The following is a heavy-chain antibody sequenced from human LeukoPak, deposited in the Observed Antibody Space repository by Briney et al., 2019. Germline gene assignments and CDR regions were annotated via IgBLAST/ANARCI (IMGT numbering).Heavy chain of an antibody. CDR1: GYSISSGYY. D-gene: IGHD4-11*01. J-gene: IGHJ6*03. CDR2: IYTSGST. Sequence: SETLSLTCSVSGYSISSGYYWSWIRQPAGKGLEWIGRIYTSGSTNYNPSLKSRVTMSVDTSKNQFSLKLSSVTAADTAVYYCARGTTVTTRDYYYYMDVWGKGTTVTVSS. CDR3: ARGTTVTTRDYYYYMDV. V-gene: IGHV4-4*07.